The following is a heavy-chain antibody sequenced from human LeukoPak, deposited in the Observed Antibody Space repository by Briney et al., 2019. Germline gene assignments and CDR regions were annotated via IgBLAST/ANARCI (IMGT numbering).Heavy chain of an antibody. J-gene: IGHJ4*02. Sequence: PSETLSLTCTVSGGSISGYYWSWIRQPPGKGPEWIGYIYYSGSTNYNPSLKSRVTISVDMSKNQFSLKMNSVTAADTAVYYCARLASSGWSHCDYWGQGTLVTVSS. D-gene: IGHD6-19*01. CDR2: IYYSGST. V-gene: IGHV4-59*08. CDR1: GGSISGYY. CDR3: ARLASSGWSHCDY.